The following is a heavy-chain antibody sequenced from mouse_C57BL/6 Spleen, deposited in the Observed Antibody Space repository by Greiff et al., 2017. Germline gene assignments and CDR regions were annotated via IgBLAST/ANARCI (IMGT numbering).Heavy chain of an antibody. Sequence: VQLQQPGAELVKPGASVKLSCKASGYTFTSYWMQWVKQRPGQGLEWIGEIDPSDSYTNYNQKFKGKATLTVDTSSSTAYMQLSSLTSEDSAVYYCARGNYYGSSSPFAYWGQGTLVTVSA. V-gene: IGHV1-50*01. D-gene: IGHD1-1*01. J-gene: IGHJ3*01. CDR1: GYTFTSYW. CDR3: ARGNYYGSSSPFAY. CDR2: IDPSDSYT.